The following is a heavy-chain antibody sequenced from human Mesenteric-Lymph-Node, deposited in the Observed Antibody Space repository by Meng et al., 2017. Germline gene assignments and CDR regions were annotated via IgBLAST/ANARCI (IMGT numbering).Heavy chain of an antibody. D-gene: IGHD6-13*01. CDR3: ARPMGYSSSWYLDY. CDR1: GFTFSSYS. Sequence: GGSLRLSCAASGFTFSSYSMSWVRQAPGKGLEWVANIKQDGSEMYYVDSVKGRFTISRDNAKNSLYLQMNSLRADDTAVYYCARPMGYSSSWYLDYWGQGTLVTVSS. J-gene: IGHJ4*02. CDR2: IKQDGSEM. V-gene: IGHV3-7*01.